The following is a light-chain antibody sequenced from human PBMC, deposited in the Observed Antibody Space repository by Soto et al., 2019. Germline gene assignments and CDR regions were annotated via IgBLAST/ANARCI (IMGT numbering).Light chain of an antibody. CDR2: AAS. CDR3: QQYGSSPRT. J-gene: IGKJ1*01. CDR1: QSVSSTY. V-gene: IGKV3-20*01. Sequence: EIVLTQSPDTLALSPGGRATLSCRASQSVSSTYLAWYQQKPGQAPRLLIYAASSRATGIPDRFSGSGSGTDFTLTISILEPEDFAVYYCQQYGSSPRTFGQGTKVEIK.